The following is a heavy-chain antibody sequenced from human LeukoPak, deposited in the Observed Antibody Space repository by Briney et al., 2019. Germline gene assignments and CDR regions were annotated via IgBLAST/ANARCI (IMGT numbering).Heavy chain of an antibody. V-gene: IGHV4-38-2*02. CDR3: AREEGGTFCIDY. CDR2: ISHSGST. J-gene: IGHJ4*02. Sequence: SETLSLTCTVSDYSISSGYYWGWIRQSPGKGLEWIGSISHSGSTSYNPSLKSRVTISADTSKNQFSLQLTSVTAADTAVYYCAREEGGTFCIDYWGQGTLVTVSS. CDR1: DYSISSGYY. D-gene: IGHD1-26*01.